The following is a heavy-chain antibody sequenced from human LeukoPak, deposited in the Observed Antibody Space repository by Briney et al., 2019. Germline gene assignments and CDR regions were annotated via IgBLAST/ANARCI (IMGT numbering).Heavy chain of an antibody. Sequence: GGSLRLSCAASGFTFSSYAMSWVRQAPGKGLEWVSAISGSGGSTYYADSVKGRFTISRDNSKNTLYLQMNSLRAEDTAVYYCAKDLDYYDSSGYYLGHWGQGTLVTVSS. V-gene: IGHV3-23*01. D-gene: IGHD3-22*01. CDR2: ISGSGGST. CDR1: GFTFSSYA. J-gene: IGHJ4*02. CDR3: AKDLDYYDSSGYYLGH.